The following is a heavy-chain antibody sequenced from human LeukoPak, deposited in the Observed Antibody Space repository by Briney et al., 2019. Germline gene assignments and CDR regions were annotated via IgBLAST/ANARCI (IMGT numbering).Heavy chain of an antibody. J-gene: IGHJ3*02. CDR1: RFTFSSYS. CDR3: ARGKVLRFLEWLAHDAFDI. V-gene: IGHV3-21*01. Sequence: GGSLRLSCAASRFTFSSYSMNWVRQAPGKGLEWVSSISSSSSYIYYADSVKGRFTISRDNAKNSLYLQMNSLRAEDTAVYYCARGKVLRFLEWLAHDAFDIWGQGTMVTVSS. D-gene: IGHD3-3*01. CDR2: ISSSSSYI.